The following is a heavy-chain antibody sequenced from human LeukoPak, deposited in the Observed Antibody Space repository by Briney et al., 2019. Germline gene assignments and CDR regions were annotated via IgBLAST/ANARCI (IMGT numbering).Heavy chain of an antibody. CDR1: GYSFSNYW. Sequence: GESLVISCKASGYSFSNYWINWVREMRGKGLEWMGRIDPSDSYTNDSPSFQGHVTISVDKSITTAFLEWTSLKASDTAVYYCARRNANYYGMDVWGQETAVTVSS. J-gene: IGHJ6*02. CDR2: IDPSDSYT. CDR3: ARRNANYYGMDV. V-gene: IGHV5-10-1*01.